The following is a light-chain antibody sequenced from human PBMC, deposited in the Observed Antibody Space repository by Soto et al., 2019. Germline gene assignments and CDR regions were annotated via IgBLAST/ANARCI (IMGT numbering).Light chain of an antibody. CDR1: SSDVGGYDY. Sequence: QSALTQPPSASWSPGQSVTISCTGTSSDVGGYDYVSWYQQHPGKAPKLMIYEVTKRPSGVPDSFSGSKSGNTASLTVSGLQAEDEADYYCSSYAGSNNFVFGTGTKLTVL. CDR2: EVT. V-gene: IGLV2-8*01. CDR3: SSYAGSNNFV. J-gene: IGLJ1*01.